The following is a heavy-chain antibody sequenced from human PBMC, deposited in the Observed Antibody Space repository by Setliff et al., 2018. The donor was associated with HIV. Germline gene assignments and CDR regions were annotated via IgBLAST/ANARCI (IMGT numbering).Heavy chain of an antibody. CDR1: GYIFTNYW. Sequence: GESLKISCKASGYIFTNYWIGWVRQMPGKGLEWIGVIYPGDSAIRYSPSFQGQVSISADTSITTAYLQWSSLKASDTAVYYCARVVKGYNWNYFDYWGQGTLVTVSS. D-gene: IGHD1-20*01. CDR2: IYPGDSAI. CDR3: ARVVKGYNWNYFDY. J-gene: IGHJ4*02. V-gene: IGHV5-51*01.